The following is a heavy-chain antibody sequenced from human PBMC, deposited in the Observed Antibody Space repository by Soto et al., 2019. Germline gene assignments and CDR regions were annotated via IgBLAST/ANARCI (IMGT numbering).Heavy chain of an antibody. CDR3: AIHLDYYYGTGSSNGHGF. CDR1: GYTFTAYY. V-gene: IGHV1-2*02. D-gene: IGHD3-10*01. Sequence: HVQLVQSGAEVKEPGDSVRVSCEASGYTFTAYYIHWVQQAPGQGLEWMGWINSKFGDTTYAQDFQSRVSMTRDMSIRTVYMELSRLSAGDTAIYYFAIHLDYYYGTGSSNGHGFWGQGTTVTVFS. J-gene: IGHJ6*02. CDR2: INSKFGDT.